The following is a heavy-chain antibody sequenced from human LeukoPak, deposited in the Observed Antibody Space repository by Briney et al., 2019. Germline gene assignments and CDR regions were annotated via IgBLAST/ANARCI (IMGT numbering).Heavy chain of an antibody. J-gene: IGHJ4*02. CDR1: GFTFSSYA. CDR3: AKVVGDSSGWADFDY. CDR2: ISSSSSYI. V-gene: IGHV3-21*04. D-gene: IGHD6-19*01. Sequence: PGGSLRLSCATPGFTFSSYAMHWVRQAPGKGLEWVSSISSSSSYIYYADSVKGRFTISRDNSKNTLYLQMNSLRAEDTAVYYCAKVVGDSSGWADFDYWGQGTLVTVSS.